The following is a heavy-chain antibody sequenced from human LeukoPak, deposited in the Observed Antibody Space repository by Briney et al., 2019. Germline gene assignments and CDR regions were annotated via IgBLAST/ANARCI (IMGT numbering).Heavy chain of an antibody. Sequence: GASVKVSCKTSGGTFTSYAITWLRQAPGQGLEWVGKIIAISCTTNYAQKIQARVTFTADESASTANMELSSLRSEDTALYYCARKLRLGGNWFDPWGQGTLVTVSS. D-gene: IGHD1-26*01. CDR2: IIAISCTT. CDR3: ARKLRLGGNWFDP. V-gene: IGHV1-69*13. J-gene: IGHJ5*02. CDR1: GGTFTSYA.